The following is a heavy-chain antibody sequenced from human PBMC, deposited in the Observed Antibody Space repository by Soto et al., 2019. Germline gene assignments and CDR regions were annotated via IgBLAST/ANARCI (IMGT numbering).Heavy chain of an antibody. Sequence: VASVKVSCKASGYTFTTYALYWVRQAPGQRLEWMGWINAGSADIKYSQKFQGRVTITRDTSASTVYMELSSLRSEDTAVYYCARVGRRGYSYGPFDYWGQGTLVTVSS. CDR1: GYTFTTYA. V-gene: IGHV1-3*01. D-gene: IGHD5-18*01. J-gene: IGHJ4*02. CDR2: INAGSADI. CDR3: ARVGRRGYSYGPFDY.